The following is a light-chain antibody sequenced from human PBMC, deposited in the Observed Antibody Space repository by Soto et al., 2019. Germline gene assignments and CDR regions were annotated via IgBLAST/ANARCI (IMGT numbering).Light chain of an antibody. J-gene: IGKJ1*01. CDR2: DAS. CDR1: QSISSY. CDR3: QQSYSDPRT. Sequence: DIQMTQSPSSLSASVGDRVTITCRASQSISSYLNWYQQKPGKAPKLLIFDASSLQSGVPSRFSGSGSVTDFTLTISSLQPEDFAIYYCQQSYSDPRTFGQGTKVEIK. V-gene: IGKV1-39*01.